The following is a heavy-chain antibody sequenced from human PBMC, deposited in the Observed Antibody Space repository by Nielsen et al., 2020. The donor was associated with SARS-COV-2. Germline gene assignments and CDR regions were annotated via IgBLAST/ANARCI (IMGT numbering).Heavy chain of an antibody. V-gene: IGHV3-7*01. CDR3: ARGSASSSSAWFDP. CDR1: GFTFSSYW. J-gene: IGHJ5*02. CDR2: IKQDGSEK. D-gene: IGHD6-6*01. Sequence: GGSLRLSCAASGFTFSSYWMSWVRQAPGKGLEWVANIKQDGSEKYYVDSVKGRFTISRDNAKNSLYLQMNSLRAEDTAVYYCARGSASSSSAWFDPWGQGTLVTVSS.